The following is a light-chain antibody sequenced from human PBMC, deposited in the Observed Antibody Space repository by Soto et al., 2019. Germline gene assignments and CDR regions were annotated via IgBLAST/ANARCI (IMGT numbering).Light chain of an antibody. CDR3: SSYRDSSAVI. Sequence: QSLLTQPPSVSGSPGQSVTISCTGTSSDIGSYNRVSWYQQPPGTAPKLMISEVSNRPSGVPDRFSGSKSGNTASLTISGLQAEDEADYYCSSYRDSSAVIFGGGTKVTVL. CDR2: EVS. V-gene: IGLV2-18*02. CDR1: SSDIGSYNR. J-gene: IGLJ2*01.